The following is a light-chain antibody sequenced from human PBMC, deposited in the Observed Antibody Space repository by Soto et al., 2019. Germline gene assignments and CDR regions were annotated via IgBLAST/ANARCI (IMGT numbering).Light chain of an antibody. J-gene: IGLJ2*01. Sequence: QSVLTQPPSMSAAPGQKVTISCSGSSSNIGNNYVSWYQQLPGTAPKLLIYDNNKRPSGIPDRFSGSKSGTSATLGITGLQTGDEADYYCGTWDSSLSADVVFGGGTQLTVL. CDR2: DNN. CDR3: GTWDSSLSADVV. CDR1: SSNIGNNY. V-gene: IGLV1-51*01.